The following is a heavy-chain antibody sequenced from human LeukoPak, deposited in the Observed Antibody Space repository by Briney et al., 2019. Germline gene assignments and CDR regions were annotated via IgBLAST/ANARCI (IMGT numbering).Heavy chain of an antibody. V-gene: IGHV3-53*01. CDR1: GFTVSSNY. CDR3: AREPYYDFWSGYYSHRGDWFDP. D-gene: IGHD3-3*01. Sequence: PGGSLRLSCAASGFTVSSNYMSWVRQAPGKGLEWVSVIYSGGSTYYADSVKGRFTISRDNSKNTLYLQMNSLRAEDTAVYYCAREPYYDFWSGYYSHRGDWFDPWGQGTLVTVSS. CDR2: IYSGGST. J-gene: IGHJ5*02.